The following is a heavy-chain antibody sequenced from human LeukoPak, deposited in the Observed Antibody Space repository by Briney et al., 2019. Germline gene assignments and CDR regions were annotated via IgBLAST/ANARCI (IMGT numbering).Heavy chain of an antibody. CDR2: IKEDESDE. CDR1: GFTFSSYW. J-gene: IGHJ4*02. V-gene: IGHV3-7*01. CDR3: ARWRGRQSEFDY. Sequence: PGGSLRLSCEASGFTFSSYWMSWVRQAPGKGLAWVAHIKEDESDEYYVDSVRGRFTASRDNAKNSVNLQMNSLRVEDTAVYYCARWRGRQSEFDYWGQGTLVTVSS. D-gene: IGHD1-1*01.